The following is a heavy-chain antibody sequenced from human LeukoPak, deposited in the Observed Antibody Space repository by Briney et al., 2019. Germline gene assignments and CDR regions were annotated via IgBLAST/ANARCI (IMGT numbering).Heavy chain of an antibody. CDR1: GASISSSSHS. V-gene: IGHV4-61*02. J-gene: IGHJ6*03. CDR3: ARDTMVRGVITPMDV. Sequence: SETLSLTCTVSGASISSSSHSWGWIRQPAGKGLEWIGRIYTSGSTNYNPSLKSRVTMSVDTSKNQFSLKLSSVTAADTAVYYCARDTMVRGVITPMDVWGKGTTVTISS. D-gene: IGHD3-10*01. CDR2: IYTSGST.